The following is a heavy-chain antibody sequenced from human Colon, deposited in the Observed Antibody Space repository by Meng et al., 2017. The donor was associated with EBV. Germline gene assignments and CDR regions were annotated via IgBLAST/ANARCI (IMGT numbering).Heavy chain of an antibody. CDR1: GGSISSSHYY. CDR3: ARRRGGSGRDC. D-gene: IGHD3-10*01. CDR2: IYHSGST. V-gene: IGHV4-39*01. Sequence: QLRLPGSGPGLVKPSETLSLTCTVSGGSISSSHYYWGWVRQPPGKGLQWIGTIYHSGSTSYNPSLQSRVTMFVDTSKNQFSLMLTSVTATDTAVYYCARRRGGSGRDCWGQGTLVTVSS. J-gene: IGHJ4*02.